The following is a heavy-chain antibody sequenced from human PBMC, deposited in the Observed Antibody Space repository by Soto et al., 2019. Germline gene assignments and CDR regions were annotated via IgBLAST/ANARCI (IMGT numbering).Heavy chain of an antibody. Sequence: GGSLRLSCAASGFTFTRYSLNWVRQAPGKGLEWVSSISSTTNYIYYGDSMKGRFTISRDNAKNSLYLEMNSLRAEDTAVYYCARESEDLTSNFDYGGQGTLVTVSS. CDR3: ARESEDLTSNFDY. CDR1: GFTFTRYS. J-gene: IGHJ4*02. CDR2: ISSTTNYI. V-gene: IGHV3-21*06.